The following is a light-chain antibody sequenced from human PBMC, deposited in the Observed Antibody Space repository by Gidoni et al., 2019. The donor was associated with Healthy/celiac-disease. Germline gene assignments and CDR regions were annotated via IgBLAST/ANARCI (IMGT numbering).Light chain of an antibody. V-gene: IGLV2-14*01. J-gene: IGLJ2*01. Sequence: QSALPQPASVSGSPGQSITISCTGTSSDVGGYNYVSWYQQFPGKAPKLMIYDVSNRPSGVSYRFSGSKSGNTASLTISGLQAEDEADYYCSSYTSRTSSVVFGGGTKLTVL. CDR1: SSDVGGYNY. CDR3: SSYTSRTSSVV. CDR2: DVS.